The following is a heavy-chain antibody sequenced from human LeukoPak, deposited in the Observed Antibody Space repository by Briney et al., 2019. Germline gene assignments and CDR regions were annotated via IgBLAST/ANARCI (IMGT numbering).Heavy chain of an antibody. CDR1: GFTFSNAW. D-gene: IGHD2-15*01. CDR2: IKSKTDGGTT. V-gene: IGHV3-15*07. Sequence: GGSLRLSCAASGFTFSNAWMNWVRQAPGKGLEWVGRIKSKTDGGTTDYAAPVKGRFTISRDDSKNTLYLQMNSLKTEDTAVYYCTTVDCSGGSCYSFYYGMDVWGQGTTVTVSS. J-gene: IGHJ6*02. CDR3: TTVDCSGGSCYSFYYGMDV.